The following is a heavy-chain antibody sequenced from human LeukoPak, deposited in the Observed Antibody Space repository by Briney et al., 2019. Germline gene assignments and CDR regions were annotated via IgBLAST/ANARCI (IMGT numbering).Heavy chain of an antibody. CDR3: ARDGLGPQH. D-gene: IGHD3-10*01. Sequence: PSETLSLTCTDSGGSVSSGSNYWSWIRQPPGKGLEWIGYIYYSGSTNYNPSLKSRVTISVDTSKNQFSLKLTSVTAADTAVYYCARDGLGPQHWGQGTLVTVSS. CDR2: IYYSGST. CDR1: GGSVSSGSNY. J-gene: IGHJ1*01. V-gene: IGHV4-61*01.